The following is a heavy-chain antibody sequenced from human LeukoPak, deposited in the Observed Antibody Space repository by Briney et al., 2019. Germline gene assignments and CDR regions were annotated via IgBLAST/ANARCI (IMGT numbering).Heavy chain of an antibody. V-gene: IGHV1-24*01. CDR3: ATLGVAIFGVVIIPNWFYP. CDR2: FDPEDGET. D-gene: IGHD3-3*01. CDR1: GYTLTELS. J-gene: IGHJ5*02. Sequence: ASVKVSCKISGYTLTELSMHWVRQAPGKGLEWMGGFDPEDGETIYAQKFQGRVTMTEDTSTDTAYMELSSLRSEDTAVYYCATLGVAIFGVVIIPNWFYPWGQGTLVTVSS.